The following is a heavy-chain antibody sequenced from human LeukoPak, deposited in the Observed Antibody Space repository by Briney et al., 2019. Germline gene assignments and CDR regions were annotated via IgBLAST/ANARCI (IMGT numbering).Heavy chain of an antibody. V-gene: IGHV4-34*01. J-gene: IGHJ4*02. CDR1: VGSFSGYY. CDR3: SRLVGRSKQSITMVRGVISHFDY. CDR2: MNHSGNT. Sequence: SETLSLTCAVYVGSFSGYYWSWIRPPPGKGLEWIGEMNHSGNTNYNPSLKSRVTISVDTSKKQFSLNLSSVTAADTAVYYCSRLVGRSKQSITMVRGVISHFDYWGQGTLVTVSS. D-gene: IGHD3-10*01.